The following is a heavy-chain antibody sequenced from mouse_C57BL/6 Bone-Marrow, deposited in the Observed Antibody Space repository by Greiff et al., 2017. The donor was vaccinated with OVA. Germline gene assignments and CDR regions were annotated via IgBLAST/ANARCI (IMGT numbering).Heavy chain of an antibody. CDR2: IYPGGGYT. D-gene: IGHD2-1*01. CDR3: ARRGSIYYGNYDFDY. V-gene: IGHV1-63*01. J-gene: IGHJ2*01. CDR1: GYTFTNYW. Sequence: VQLQQSGAELVRPGTSVKMSCKASGYTFTNYWIGWAKQRPGHGLEWIGDIYPGGGYTNYNEKFKGKATLTADKSSSTAYMQFSSLTSEDSAIYYGARRGSIYYGNYDFDYWGRGTTLTVSS.